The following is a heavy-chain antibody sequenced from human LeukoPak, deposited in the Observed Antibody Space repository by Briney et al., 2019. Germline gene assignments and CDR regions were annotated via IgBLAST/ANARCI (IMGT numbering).Heavy chain of an antibody. V-gene: IGHV3-33*08. CDR2: IWYDGSQK. J-gene: IGHJ4*02. D-gene: IGHD4/OR15-4a*01. CDR3: ARDLGHFSRGASYFDY. Sequence: GGSLRLSCAASGFTFSSYWMSWVRQALGKGLEWVAVIWYDGSQKYCLDSVKGRFTISRDSFDNTVYLQMNGLRAEDTAVYYCARDLGHFSRGASYFDYWGQGALVTVSS. CDR1: GFTFSSYW.